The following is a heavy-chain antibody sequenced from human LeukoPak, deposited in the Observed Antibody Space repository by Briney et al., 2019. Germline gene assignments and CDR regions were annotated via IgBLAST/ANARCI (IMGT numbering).Heavy chain of an antibody. J-gene: IGHJ4*02. V-gene: IGHV4-34*01. Sequence: TPSETLSLTCAVYGGSFSGYYWSWIRQPPGKGLEWIGEINHSGSTNYNPSLKSRVTISVDTSKNQFSLKLSSVTAADTAVYYCASVYYYDSSGNFDYWGQGTLVTVSS. D-gene: IGHD3-22*01. CDR1: GGSFSGYY. CDR3: ASVYYYDSSGNFDY. CDR2: INHSGST.